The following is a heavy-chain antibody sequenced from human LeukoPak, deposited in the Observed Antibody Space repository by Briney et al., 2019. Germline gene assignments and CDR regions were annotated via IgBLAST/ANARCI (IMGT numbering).Heavy chain of an antibody. D-gene: IGHD6-19*01. Sequence: SQTLSLICTVSGGSISSGSYYWSWIRQPAGKGLEWIGRIYTSGSTNYNPSLKSRVTISVDTSKNQFSLKLSSVTAADTAVYYCARDAAVASTSGWFDPWGQGTLVTVSS. CDR1: GGSISSGSYY. V-gene: IGHV4-61*02. CDR2: IYTSGST. CDR3: ARDAAVASTSGWFDP. J-gene: IGHJ5*02.